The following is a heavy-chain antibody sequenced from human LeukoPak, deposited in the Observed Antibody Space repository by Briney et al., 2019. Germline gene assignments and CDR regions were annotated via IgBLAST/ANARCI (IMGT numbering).Heavy chain of an antibody. D-gene: IGHD6-19*01. CDR1: GGSISSYY. V-gene: IGHV4-59*12. CDR3: ARGPNTGYSSGWYRYFQH. J-gene: IGHJ1*01. Sequence: PSETLSLTCTVAGGSISSYYWSWIRQPPGKGLEWIGYIYYSGSTNYNPALKSRVTISVDTSKNQFSLKLSSVTAADTAVYYCARGPNTGYSSGWYRYFQHWGQGTLVTVSS. CDR2: IYYSGST.